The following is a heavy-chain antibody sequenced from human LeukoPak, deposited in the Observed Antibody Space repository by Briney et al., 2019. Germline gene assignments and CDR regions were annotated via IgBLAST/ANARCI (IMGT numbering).Heavy chain of an antibody. D-gene: IGHD2-15*01. CDR2: ISAYNGNT. J-gene: IGHJ4*02. CDR3: ARWLGYCSGGSCYGRREWDY. CDR1: GYTFTSYG. Sequence: ASVKVSCKASGYTFTSYGISWVRQAPGQGLEWMGWISAYNGNTNYAQKLQGRVTMTTDTSTSTAYMELRSLRSDDPAVYYCARWLGYCSGGSCYGRREWDYWGQGTLVTVSS. V-gene: IGHV1-18*01.